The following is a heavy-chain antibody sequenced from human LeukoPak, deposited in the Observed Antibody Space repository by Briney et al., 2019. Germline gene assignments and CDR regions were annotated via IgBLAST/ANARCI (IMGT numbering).Heavy chain of an antibody. J-gene: IGHJ4*02. D-gene: IGHD6-6*01. CDR3: ARGGRIATRLGLFGY. CDR1: GFTFSNYS. CDR2: IRSSSSTI. Sequence: GGSLRLSCEASGFTFSNYSMNWVRQAPGKGLEWVSYIRSSSSTIYYADSVKGRFTISRDNAKNSLYLQMNSLRAEDTAVYYCARGGRIATRLGLFGYWGQGTLVIVSS. V-gene: IGHV3-48*01.